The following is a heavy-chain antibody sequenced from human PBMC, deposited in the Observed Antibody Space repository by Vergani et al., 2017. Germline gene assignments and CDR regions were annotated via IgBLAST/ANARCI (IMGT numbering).Heavy chain of an antibody. CDR3: TRVYCSGGSCYRKFDY. V-gene: IGHV3-49*03. Sequence: EVQLVESGGGLVQPGRSLRLSCTASGFTFGDYAMSWFRPAPGKGLEWVGFIRSKAYGGTTEYAASVKGRFTISRDDSKSIAYLQMNSLKTEDTAVYYCTRVYCSGGSCYRKFDYWGQGILVTVSS. D-gene: IGHD2-15*01. J-gene: IGHJ4*02. CDR2: IRSKAYGGTT. CDR1: GFTFGDYA.